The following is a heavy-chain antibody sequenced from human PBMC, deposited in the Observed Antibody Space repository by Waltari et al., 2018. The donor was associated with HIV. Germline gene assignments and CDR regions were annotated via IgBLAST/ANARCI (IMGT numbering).Heavy chain of an antibody. V-gene: IGHV5-51*01. CDR1: GYRFISYW. CDR3: VRLRLVVAATLIVDYFDY. CDR2: IYPGESDT. D-gene: IGHD2-15*01. Sequence: EVQLVQSGAQVKKPGESLKISCKGSGYRFISYWIGWVSQMPGKGLVWIGIIYPGESDTIYSPTYQVQSTISADKSISTAYVQWSSLKASDTAIYYCVRLRLVVAATLIVDYFDYWGQGTLVTVSS. J-gene: IGHJ4*02.